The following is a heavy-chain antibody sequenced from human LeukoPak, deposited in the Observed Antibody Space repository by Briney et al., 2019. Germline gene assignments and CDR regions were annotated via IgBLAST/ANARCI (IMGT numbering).Heavy chain of an antibody. D-gene: IGHD3-10*01. J-gene: IGHJ3*02. CDR1: GFTFSSYP. CDR3: AREAAGGAFDI. V-gene: IGHV3-30*01. CDR2: ISYDGSNK. Sequence: GGSLRLSCAASGFTFSSYPMHGVRQAPGKGLEGVAVISYDGSNKYYADSVKGRFTISRDNSKNTLYLQMNSLRAEDTAVYYCAREAAGGAFDIWGQGTMVTVSS.